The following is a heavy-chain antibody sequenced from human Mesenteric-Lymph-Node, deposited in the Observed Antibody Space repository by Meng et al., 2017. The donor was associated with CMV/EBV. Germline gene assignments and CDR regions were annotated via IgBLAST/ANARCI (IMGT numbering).Heavy chain of an antibody. Sequence: GGSLRLSCAASGFTFSSFEMTWVRQSPGKGLEWLSYIGSSGSTIHYADSVKGRFTISRDNAENSLYLQMNSLRAEDTAVYYCLARYSTGDYWGQGTLVTVSS. CDR1: GFTFSSFE. V-gene: IGHV3-48*03. CDR3: LARYSTGDY. CDR2: IGSSGSTI. D-gene: IGHD4-11*01. J-gene: IGHJ4*02.